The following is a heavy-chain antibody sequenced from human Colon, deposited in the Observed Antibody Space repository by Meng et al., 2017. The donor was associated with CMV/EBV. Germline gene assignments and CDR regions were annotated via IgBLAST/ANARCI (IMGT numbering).Heavy chain of an antibody. J-gene: IGHJ2*01. Sequence: SETLSLTCTVSGASLSGYYWSWIRLSPRKGLEWIGNVYYNGNTNNNPSLKSRVAISVDPSKNQFSLKLTSVTPADTAVYFCARGSGQYTGHDWYFDLRGRGTLVTVSS. CDR1: GASLSGYY. CDR2: VYYNGNT. D-gene: IGHD3-3*01. V-gene: IGHV4-59*01. CDR3: ARGSGQYTGHDWYFDL.